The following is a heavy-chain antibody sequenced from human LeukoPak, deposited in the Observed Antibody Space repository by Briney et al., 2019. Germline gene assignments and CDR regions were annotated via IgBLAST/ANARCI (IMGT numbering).Heavy chain of an antibody. CDR3: ARAGSGWSFDY. J-gene: IGHJ4*02. CDR2: NSYSGNT. D-gene: IGHD6-19*01. CDR1: GGSISTYY. Sequence: KPAETLSLTCTVSGGSISTYYWTWLRQPPGKGLEWIGYNSYSGNTNYNPSLRSRVSISVDMSKSQFPLKLTSVTAADTAVYYCARAGSGWSFDYWGQGTLVTVPS. V-gene: IGHV4-59*01.